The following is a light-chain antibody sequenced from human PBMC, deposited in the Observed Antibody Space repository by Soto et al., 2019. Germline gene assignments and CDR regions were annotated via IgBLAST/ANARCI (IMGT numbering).Light chain of an antibody. CDR2: EVS. CDR1: RSDVGGYNY. CDR3: SSYTSSSTYV. V-gene: IGLV2-14*01. Sequence: QSALTQPASVSGSPGQSITISCTGTRSDVGGYNYVSWYQHHPGKAPKLMIYEVSNRPSGVSNRFSGSKSGNTASLTISGLQAEDETDYYCSSYTSSSTYVFGTGTKLTVL. J-gene: IGLJ1*01.